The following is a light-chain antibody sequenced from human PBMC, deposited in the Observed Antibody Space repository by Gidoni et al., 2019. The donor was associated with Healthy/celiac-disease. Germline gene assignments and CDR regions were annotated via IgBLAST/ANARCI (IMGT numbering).Light chain of an antibody. CDR2: EVS. V-gene: IGLV2-14*01. CDR3: SSYTSSRTYV. CDR1: TIDVGGYNY. J-gene: IGLJ1*01. Sequence: PALTQPASVSGPPGQSITLSCTGTTIDVGGYNYVSWYQQHPGKAPKLMIYEVSNRPSGVSNRFSGSKSGNTASLTISGLQAEDEADYYCSSYTSSRTYVFGTGTKVTVL.